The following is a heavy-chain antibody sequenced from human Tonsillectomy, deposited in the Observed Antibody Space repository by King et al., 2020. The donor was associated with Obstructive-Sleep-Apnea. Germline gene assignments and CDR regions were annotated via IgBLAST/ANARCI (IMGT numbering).Heavy chain of an antibody. Sequence: DVQLVESGAEVKKPGESVKISCKGSGYRFTNYWIGWVRQMPGKGLEWMGIIYPDDSDTRYSPSFQGQVTISADKSISTVYLQWSSLKASDTAMYYCASNAALALAGSLDHHLSDDVFDIWGQGTMVTVSS. D-gene: IGHD6-19*01. CDR1: GYRFTNYW. CDR3: ASNAALALAGSLDHHLSDDVFDI. V-gene: IGHV5-51*01. CDR2: IYPDDSDT. J-gene: IGHJ3*02.